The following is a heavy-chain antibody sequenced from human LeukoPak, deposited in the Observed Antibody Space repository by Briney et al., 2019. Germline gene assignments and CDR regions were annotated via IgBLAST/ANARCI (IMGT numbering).Heavy chain of an antibody. V-gene: IGHV5-51*01. CDR1: GYSFTSYW. J-gene: IGHJ4*02. D-gene: IGHD2-15*01. Sequence: GESLKISCKGSGYSFTSYWIGWVRQMPGKGPEWMGIIYPGDSDTRYSPSFQGQVTISADKSISTAYLQWSSLKASDTAMYYCARHLLGSVVVVAIDYWGQGTLVTVSS. CDR2: IYPGDSDT. CDR3: ARHLLGSVVVVAIDY.